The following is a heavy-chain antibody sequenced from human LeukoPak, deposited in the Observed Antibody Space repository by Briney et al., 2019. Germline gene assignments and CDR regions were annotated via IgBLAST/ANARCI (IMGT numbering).Heavy chain of an antibody. D-gene: IGHD3-9*01. CDR1: GGSISSSNW. Sequence: SGTLSLTCAVSGGSISSSNWWSWVRQPPGKGLGWIGEIYHSGSTNYNPSLKSRVTISVDKSKNQFSLKLSSVTAANTAVYYCASPGTYYDILTGYYWGNAFDIWGQGTMVTVSS. V-gene: IGHV4-4*02. CDR2: IYHSGST. J-gene: IGHJ3*02. CDR3: ASPGTYYDILTGYYWGNAFDI.